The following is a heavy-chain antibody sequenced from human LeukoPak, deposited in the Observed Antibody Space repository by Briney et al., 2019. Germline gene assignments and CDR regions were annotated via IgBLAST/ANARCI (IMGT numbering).Heavy chain of an antibody. V-gene: IGHV1-18*01. CDR2: ISAYNGNT. CDR3: ARDSAVAGLDY. Sequence: ASVKVSCKASGYTFTSYGISWVRQAPGQGLEWMRWISAYNGNTNYAQKLQGRVTMTTDTSTSTAYMELRSLRSADTAVYYCARDSAVAGLDYWGQGTLVTVSS. CDR1: GYTFTSYG. D-gene: IGHD6-19*01. J-gene: IGHJ4*02.